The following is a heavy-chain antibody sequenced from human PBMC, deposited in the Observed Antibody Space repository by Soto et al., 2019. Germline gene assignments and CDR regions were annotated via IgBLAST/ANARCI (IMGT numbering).Heavy chain of an antibody. V-gene: IGHV4-61*08. CDR2: IYHSGST. J-gene: IGHJ4*02. CDR1: GGSVSNDAYY. D-gene: IGHD3-16*01. CDR3: SRLGIGLEFTFAH. Sequence: QVQLQESGPGLMKPSETLSLTCTVSGGSVSNDAYYWSWIRQPPGKGLEWIEFIYHSGSTYYNPSVKCLLSIAVDLSENQFSLRVTSVTAADTAVYYCSRLGIGLEFTFAHWGQGTLVNVSA.